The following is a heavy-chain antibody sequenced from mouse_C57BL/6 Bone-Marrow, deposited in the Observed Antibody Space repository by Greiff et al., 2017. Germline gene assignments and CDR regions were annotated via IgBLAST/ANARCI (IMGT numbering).Heavy chain of an antibody. CDR3: TTTVVDRYYFDY. V-gene: IGHV14-4*01. CDR1: GFNITDDY. J-gene: IGHJ2*01. D-gene: IGHD1-1*01. CDR2: IDPENGDT. Sequence: EVQRVESGAELVRPGASVKLSCTASGFNITDDYMHWVKQRPEQGLEWIGWIDPENGDTEYASKFQGKATITADTSSNTAYLQLSSLTSEDTAVYYCTTTVVDRYYFDYWGQGTTLTVSS.